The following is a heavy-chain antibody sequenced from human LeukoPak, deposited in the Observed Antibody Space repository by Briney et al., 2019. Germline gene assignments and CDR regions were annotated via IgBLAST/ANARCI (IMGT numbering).Heavy chain of an antibody. Sequence: GGSPRLSCAASGFTFSSSAMSWVRQAPGKGLEWVSAISNNGGHTYYADSVQGRFTISRDNSKSTLCLQMNSLRAEDTAVYYCAKQLGYCSDGSCYFPYWGQGTLVTVSS. CDR1: GFTFSSSA. V-gene: IGHV3-23*01. D-gene: IGHD2-15*01. J-gene: IGHJ4*02. CDR3: AKQLGYCSDGSCYFPY. CDR2: ISNNGGHT.